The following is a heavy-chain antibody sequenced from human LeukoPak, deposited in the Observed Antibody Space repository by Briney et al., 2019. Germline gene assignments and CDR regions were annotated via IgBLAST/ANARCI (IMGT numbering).Heavy chain of an antibody. CDR3: ARTLFVNGGNAFDI. CDR1: GGTFSSDT. V-gene: IGHV1-69*02. D-gene: IGHD2-8*01. Sequence: SVKVSCKASGGTFSSDTISWVRQAPAQGLEWMGRIIPILGIANYAQKFQGRVTITADKSTSTAYMELSSLRSEDTAVYYCARTLFVNGGNAFDIWGQGTMVTVSS. CDR2: IIPILGIA. J-gene: IGHJ3*02.